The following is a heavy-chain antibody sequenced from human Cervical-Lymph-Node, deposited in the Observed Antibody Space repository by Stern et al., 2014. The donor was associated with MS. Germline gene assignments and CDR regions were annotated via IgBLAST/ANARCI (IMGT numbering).Heavy chain of an antibody. CDR3: ATPSTVTVGGMDV. J-gene: IGHJ6*02. V-gene: IGHV1-69*01. Sequence: QMKLVQSGAEVQKPGSSVKVSCKASGGTFSTQAINWVRQAPGQGLEWVGGIIPIFGTPNYAQKVQDRVTITADESTSTAYMDLNSLRSEDTAVYYCATPSTVTVGGMDVWGQGTTVTVSS. CDR2: IIPIFGTP. CDR1: GGTFSTQA. D-gene: IGHD4-17*01.